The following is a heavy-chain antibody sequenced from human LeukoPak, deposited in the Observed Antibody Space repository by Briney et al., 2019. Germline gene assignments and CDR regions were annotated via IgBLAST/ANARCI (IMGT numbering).Heavy chain of an antibody. V-gene: IGHV3-21*04. CDR1: EFTFSSYN. J-gene: IGHJ6*03. CDR2: ISSFSSYI. D-gene: IGHD4-17*01. Sequence: GGSLRLSCAASEFTFSSYNMNWVRQAPGKGLEWVSSISSFSSYIYYADSVKGRFTVSRDNSKNTLYLQMNSLRAEDTAVYYCARVVGYGDYPVPDYYMDVWGKGTTVTISS. CDR3: ARVVGYGDYPVPDYYMDV.